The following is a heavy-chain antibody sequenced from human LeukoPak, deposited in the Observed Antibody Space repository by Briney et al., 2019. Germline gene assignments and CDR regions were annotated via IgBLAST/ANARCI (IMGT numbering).Heavy chain of an antibody. V-gene: IGHV4-61*02. CDR2: IYTSGST. J-gene: IGHJ4*02. CDR3: ARAPLDYGDYVYYFDY. D-gene: IGHD4-17*01. CDR1: GCSISSGSYY. Sequence: SQTLSLTCTVSGCSISSGSYYWSWIRQPAGKGLELIGRIYTSGSTNYNPSLKSRVTISVDTSKNQSSLKLSSVTAADTAVYYCARAPLDYGDYVYYFDYWGQGTLVTVSS.